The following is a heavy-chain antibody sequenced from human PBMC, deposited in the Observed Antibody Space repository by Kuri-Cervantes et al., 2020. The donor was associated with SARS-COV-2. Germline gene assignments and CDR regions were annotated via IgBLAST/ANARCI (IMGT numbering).Heavy chain of an antibody. CDR1: GFTVSSNY. J-gene: IGHJ6*02. CDR3: ARDEEGGCSSTSCFLYGYGMDV. D-gene: IGHD2-2*01. CDR2: ISSSSSYI. Sequence: GESLKISCAASGFTVSSNYMSWVRQAPGKGLEWVSSISSSSSYIYYADSVKGQFTISRDNAKNSLYLQINSLRAEDTAVYYCARDEEGGCSSTSCFLYGYGMDVWGQGTTVTVSS. V-gene: IGHV3-21*01.